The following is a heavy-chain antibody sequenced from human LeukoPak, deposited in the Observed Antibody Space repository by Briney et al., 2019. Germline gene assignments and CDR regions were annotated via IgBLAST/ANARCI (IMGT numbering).Heavy chain of an antibody. CDR3: ARGHGDYYFDY. CDR2: INHSGST. D-gene: IGHD4-17*01. V-gene: IGHV4-34*01. CDR1: GGSFSGYY. Sequence: SETLSLTCAVYGGSFSGYYWSWIRQPPGKGLEWIGEINHSGSTNYNPSLKSRVTISVDTSKIQFSLKLSSVTAADTAVYYCARGHGDYYFDYWGQGTLVTVSS. J-gene: IGHJ4*02.